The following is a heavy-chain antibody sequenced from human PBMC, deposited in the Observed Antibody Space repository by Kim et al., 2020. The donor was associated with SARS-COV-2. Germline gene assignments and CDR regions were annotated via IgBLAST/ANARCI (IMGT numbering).Heavy chain of an antibody. J-gene: IGHJ4*02. V-gene: IGHV1-46*01. Sequence: TSYAQKFQGRVTMTRDTSTSTVYMELSSLRSEDTAVYYCARVDLVGAIDYWGQGTLVTVSS. CDR3: ARVDLVGAIDY. CDR2: T. D-gene: IGHD1-26*01.